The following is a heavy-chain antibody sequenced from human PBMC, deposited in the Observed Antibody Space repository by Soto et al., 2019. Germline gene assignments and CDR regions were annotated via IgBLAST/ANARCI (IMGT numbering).Heavy chain of an antibody. CDR1: GFTFSSYA. CDR2: ISGSGGST. Sequence: GGSLRLSCAVSGFTFSSYAMSWVRQAPGKGLEWVSAISGSGGSTYYADSVKGRFTISRDNSKNTLYLQMNSLRAEDTAVYYCAKDLYSSSWYPQYYFDYWGQGTLVTVSS. J-gene: IGHJ4*02. V-gene: IGHV3-23*01. D-gene: IGHD6-13*01. CDR3: AKDLYSSSWYPQYYFDY.